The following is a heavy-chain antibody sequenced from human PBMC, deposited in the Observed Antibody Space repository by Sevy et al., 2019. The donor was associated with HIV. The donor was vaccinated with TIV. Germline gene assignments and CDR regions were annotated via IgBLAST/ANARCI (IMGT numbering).Heavy chain of an antibody. V-gene: IGHV3-23*01. Sequence: GGSLRLSCAASEFTFSSYAMSWVRQAPGKGLEWVSAISGSGGSTYYADSVKGRFTISRDNSKNTVYLEMNSLRNEDTAIYFCANAYSGSYSHSYLYALDVWGQGTTVTVSS. CDR2: ISGSGGST. CDR1: EFTFSSYA. J-gene: IGHJ6*02. D-gene: IGHD1-26*01. CDR3: ANAYSGSYSHSYLYALDV.